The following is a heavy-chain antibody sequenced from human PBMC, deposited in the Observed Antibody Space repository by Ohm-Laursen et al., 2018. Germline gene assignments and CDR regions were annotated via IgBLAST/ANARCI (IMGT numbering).Heavy chain of an antibody. CDR2: ITSDSGST. V-gene: IGHV3-9*03. J-gene: IGHJ3*02. Sequence: SLRLSCTASGFTFDDYTMHWVRHAPGKGLEWVSGITSDSGSTDYADSVRGRFSISRDNAKNSLYLQMNSLRVEDMGLYYCTKGNWGTAFDIWGQGTMVTVSS. CDR1: GFTFDDYT. CDR3: TKGNWGTAFDI. D-gene: IGHD3-16*01.